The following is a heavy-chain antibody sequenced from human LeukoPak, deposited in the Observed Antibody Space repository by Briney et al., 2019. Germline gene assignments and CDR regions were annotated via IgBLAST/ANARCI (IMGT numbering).Heavy chain of an antibody. CDR3: AKGLYGSGPGGIDY. J-gene: IGHJ4*02. CDR2: IRYDGSNT. CDR1: GFIFSGYG. D-gene: IGHD3-10*01. V-gene: IGHV3-30*02. Sequence: GGSLRLSCAGSGFIFSGYGIHWVRQAPGKGLEWVAFIRYDGSNTYYADSVKGRFTISKDNSKNTLYLQMNSLRGEDTAVYYCAKGLYGSGPGGIDYWGQGALVTVSS.